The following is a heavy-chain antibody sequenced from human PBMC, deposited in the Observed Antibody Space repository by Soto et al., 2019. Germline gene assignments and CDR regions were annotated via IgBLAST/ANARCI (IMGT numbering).Heavy chain of an antibody. J-gene: IGHJ6*03. Sequence: MRVSCAAAGFTCGGYGMHWVSQAPGKGLEWVAVIWYDGSNKYYADSVKGRFTISRDNSKNTLYLQMNSLRAEDTAVYYCARDQFTMVRGVRLYYYYMDVWGKGTTVTVSS. CDR3: ARDQFTMVRGVRLYYYYMDV. CDR2: IWYDGSNK. V-gene: IGHV3-33*01. CDR1: GFTCGGYG. D-gene: IGHD3-10*01.